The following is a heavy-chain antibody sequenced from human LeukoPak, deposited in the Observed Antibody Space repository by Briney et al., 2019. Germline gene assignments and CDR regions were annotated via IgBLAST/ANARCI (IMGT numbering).Heavy chain of an antibody. D-gene: IGHD3-22*01. Sequence: GGSLRLSCAASGFTFSNAWMSWVRQAPGKGLEWVGRIKSKTDGGTTDYAAPVKGRFTISRDDSKNTLYLQMNSLRAEDTAVYYCAKDLLLRADYYYYYMDVWGKGTTVTISS. CDR2: IKSKTDGGTT. CDR1: GFTFSNAW. CDR3: AKDLLLRADYYYYYMDV. J-gene: IGHJ6*03. V-gene: IGHV3-15*01.